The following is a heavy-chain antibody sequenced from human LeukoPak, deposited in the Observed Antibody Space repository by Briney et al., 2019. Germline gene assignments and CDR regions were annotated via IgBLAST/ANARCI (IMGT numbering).Heavy chain of an antibody. CDR3: ARGPYYDFWSGYYPPFDY. V-gene: IGHV4-30-4*08. CDR1: GGSISSGDYY. D-gene: IGHD3-3*01. J-gene: IGHJ4*02. Sequence: SETLSLTCAVSGGSISSGDYYWSWIRQPPGKGLEWIGYIYYSGSTYYNPSLKSRVTISVDTSKNQFSLKLSSVTAADTAVYYCARGPYYDFWSGYYPPFDYWGQGTLVTVSS. CDR2: IYYSGST.